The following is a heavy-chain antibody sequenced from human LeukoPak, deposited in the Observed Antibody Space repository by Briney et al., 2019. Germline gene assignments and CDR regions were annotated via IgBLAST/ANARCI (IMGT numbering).Heavy chain of an antibody. CDR3: AREGGCSSTPCYAFDI. CDR2: ISAYNGNT. Sequence: ASVKVSCKASGGTFSSYAISWVRQAPGQGLEWMGWISAYNGNTNYAQKLQGRVTMTTDTSTSTAYMELRSLRSDDTAVYYCAREGGCSSTPCYAFDIWGQGTMVTVSS. J-gene: IGHJ3*02. V-gene: IGHV1-18*01. D-gene: IGHD2-2*01. CDR1: GGTFSSYA.